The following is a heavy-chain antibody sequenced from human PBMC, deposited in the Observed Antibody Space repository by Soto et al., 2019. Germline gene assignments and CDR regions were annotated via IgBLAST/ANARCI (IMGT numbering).Heavy chain of an antibody. CDR3: ARDLKRYYDSSGYGYYYYGMGV. CDR1: GGTFSSYA. D-gene: IGHD3-22*01. J-gene: IGHJ6*01. CDR2: IIPIFGTA. Sequence: SVKVSCKASGGTFSSYAISWVRQAPGQGLEWMGGIIPIFGTANYAQKFQGRVTITADESTTTAYMELSSLRSEDTAVYYCARDLKRYYDSSGYGYYYYGMGVWGEGNTFTASS. V-gene: IGHV1-69*13.